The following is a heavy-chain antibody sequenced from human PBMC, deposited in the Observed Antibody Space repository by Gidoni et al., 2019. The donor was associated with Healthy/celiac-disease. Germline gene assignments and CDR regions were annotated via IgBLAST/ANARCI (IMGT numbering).Heavy chain of an antibody. CDR2: IWYDGSNK. Sequence: QVQLVESGGGVVQPGRSLRLSCAASGFPFSSYGMHWVRQAPGKGLGWVAVIWYDGSNKYYADSVKGRFTISRDNSKNTLYLQMNSLRAEDTAVYYCARDDWDSSGYYPFYYYYGMDVWGQGTTVTVSS. D-gene: IGHD3-22*01. J-gene: IGHJ6*02. CDR1: GFPFSSYG. CDR3: ARDDWDSSGYYPFYYYYGMDV. V-gene: IGHV3-33*01.